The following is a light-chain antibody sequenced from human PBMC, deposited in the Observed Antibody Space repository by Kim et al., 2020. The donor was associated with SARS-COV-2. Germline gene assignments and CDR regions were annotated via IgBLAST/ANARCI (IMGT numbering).Light chain of an antibody. CDR3: QQYCRTPYT. CDR1: QSVLYSSNNKNY. J-gene: IGKJ2*01. CDR2: WAS. Sequence: RATINCKSSQSVLYSSNNKNYLAWYQQKPGQPPNLLIYWASTRQSGVPDRFSGSGSGTDFTLTISSLQAEDVAVYYCQQYCRTPYTFGQGTKLEI. V-gene: IGKV4-1*01.